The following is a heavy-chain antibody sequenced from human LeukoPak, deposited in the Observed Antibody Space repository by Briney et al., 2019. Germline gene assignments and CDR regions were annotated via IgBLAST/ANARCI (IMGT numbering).Heavy chain of an antibody. D-gene: IGHD4-17*01. V-gene: IGHV1-69*04. Sequence: VASVNLSCKASGGTFSSYAISWVRQAPGQGLEWMGRIIPILGIANYAQKFQGWITMTTDTSTSTAYMELTSLRSNDTAVYYCARVTVTTLFDHWGPGTLVTVSS. CDR1: GGTFSSYA. CDR3: ARVTVTTLFDH. CDR2: IIPILGIA. J-gene: IGHJ4*02.